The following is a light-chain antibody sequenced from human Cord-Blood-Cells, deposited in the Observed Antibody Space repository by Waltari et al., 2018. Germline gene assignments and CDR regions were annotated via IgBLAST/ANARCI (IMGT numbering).Light chain of an antibody. CDR2: EVS. Sequence: IVMILTRLSLSVTPGQPASISVKPSQTLLHSDGKTDLYWYLQKLGQSQQLLIYEVSSRFSGVPDRVSGSGSGKEFTLKSSRVEAEDVGVYYCMNGIHRPSVYMYTFDQVTKLEIK. CDR3: MNGIHRPSVYMYT. V-gene: IGKV2-29*02. J-gene: IGKJ2*01. CDR1: QTLLHSDGKTD.